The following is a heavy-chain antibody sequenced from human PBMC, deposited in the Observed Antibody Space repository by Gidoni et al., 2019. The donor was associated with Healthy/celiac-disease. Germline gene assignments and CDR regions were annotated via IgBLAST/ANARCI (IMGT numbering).Heavy chain of an antibody. J-gene: IGHJ3*02. CDR2: ISSSSSYI. CDR1: GFTFLSYS. CDR3: ARDVHYYDSSGYPDAFDI. V-gene: IGHV3-21*01. D-gene: IGHD3-22*01. Sequence: EVQLVESGGGLVKPGGSLILPCAASGFTFLSYSMNWVRQAPGKGLEWVSSISSSSSYIYYADSVKGRFTISRDNAKNSLYLQMNSLRAEDTAVYYCARDVHYYDSSGYPDAFDIWGQGTMVTVSS.